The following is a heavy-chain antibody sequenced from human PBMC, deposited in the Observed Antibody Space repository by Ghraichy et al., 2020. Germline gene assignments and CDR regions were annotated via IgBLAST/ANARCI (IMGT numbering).Heavy chain of an antibody. Sequence: GGSPRLSCAASGFTFSNYGMHWVRQAPGKGLEWVAVLSYDGSNKDYADSVKGRFTISRDNFKNTLYLQMNSLRAEDTAVYYCAKGDYYVSDYWGQGTLVTVSS. CDR3: AKGDYYVSDY. CDR1: GFTFSNYG. D-gene: IGHD3-10*02. CDR2: LSYDGSNK. J-gene: IGHJ4*02. V-gene: IGHV3-30*18.